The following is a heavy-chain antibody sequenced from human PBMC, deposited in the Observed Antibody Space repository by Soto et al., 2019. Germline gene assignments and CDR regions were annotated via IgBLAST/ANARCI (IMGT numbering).Heavy chain of an antibody. Sequence: ASVKVSCKASGYTFTSYGISWVRQAPGQGLEWMGWISAYNGNTNYAQKLQGRVTMTTDTSTSTAYMELRSLRSDDTAVYYCARDGEENHGDSPRYNWFDPWGQGTLVTVSS. CDR1: GYTFTSYG. D-gene: IGHD4-17*01. CDR2: ISAYNGNT. J-gene: IGHJ5*02. CDR3: ARDGEENHGDSPRYNWFDP. V-gene: IGHV1-18*01.